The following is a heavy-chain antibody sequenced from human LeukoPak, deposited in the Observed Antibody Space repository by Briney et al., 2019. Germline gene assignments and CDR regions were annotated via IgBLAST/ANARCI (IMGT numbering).Heavy chain of an antibody. CDR1: GCTFISYG. CDR3: AKVVNYYDSSGPLDY. D-gene: IGHD3-22*01. J-gene: IGHJ4*02. Sequence: GGALRLSCAAAGCTFISYGMHWVRRAPGKGLQWLAVISYDGSNKYYADSVKGRFTISRDNSKNTLYLQMNSLRAEDTAVYYCAKVVNYYDSSGPLDYWGQGTLVTVSS. CDR2: ISYDGSNK. V-gene: IGHV3-30*18.